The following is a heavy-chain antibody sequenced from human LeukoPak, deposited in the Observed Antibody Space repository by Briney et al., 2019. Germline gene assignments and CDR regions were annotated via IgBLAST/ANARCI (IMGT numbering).Heavy chain of an antibody. J-gene: IGHJ3*01. CDR3: AREQYLAYDVFGF. CDR2: VHFSGTT. Sequence: SETLSLTCAVYGGSFTGYYWSWIRQPPGRGLEWIGYVHFSGTTSFNPSLKSRVTISVDTSKNQFSLRLSSVTAADTAVYYCAREQYLAYDVFGFWGQGTMVTVSS. D-gene: IGHD4-11*01. V-gene: IGHV4-59*01. CDR1: GGSFTGYY.